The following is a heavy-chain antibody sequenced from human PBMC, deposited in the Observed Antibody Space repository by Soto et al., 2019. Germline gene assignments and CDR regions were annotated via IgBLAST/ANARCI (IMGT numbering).Heavy chain of an antibody. CDR3: AKALGELSPDSYDY. J-gene: IGHJ4*02. V-gene: IGHV3-30*18. CDR2: ISYDGSDK. D-gene: IGHD3-16*02. Sequence: QVQLVESGGGVVQPGRSLRLSCAASGFTFSSYAMHWVRQAPGNGLEWVAVISYDGSDKYYADSVKGRFTISTDNSKNTLNLQMNSLRADDKAVYYCAKALGELSPDSYDYWGQGTLITVSS. CDR1: GFTFSSYA.